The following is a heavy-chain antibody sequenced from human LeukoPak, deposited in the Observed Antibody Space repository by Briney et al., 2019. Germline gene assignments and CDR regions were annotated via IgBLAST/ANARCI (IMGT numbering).Heavy chain of an antibody. CDR2: IYSDNT. J-gene: IGHJ4*02. D-gene: IGHD3-22*01. Sequence: PGGSLRLSCTVSGFTVSSNSMSWVRQAPGKGLEWVSFIYSDNTHYSDSVKGRFTISRDNSKNTLYLQMNSLRAEDTAVYYCARAGLYDSRLFDYWGQGTLVTVSS. CDR3: ARAGLYDSRLFDY. V-gene: IGHV3-53*01. CDR1: GFTVSSNS.